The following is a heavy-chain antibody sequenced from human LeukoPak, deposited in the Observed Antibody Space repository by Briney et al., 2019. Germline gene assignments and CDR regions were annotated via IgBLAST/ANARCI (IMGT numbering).Heavy chain of an antibody. D-gene: IGHD5-24*01. J-gene: IGHJ4*02. CDR3: ARVGNYYFDY. V-gene: IGHV4-61*01. CDR1: GDSIASTIYY. Sequence: SETLSLTCSVSGDSIASTIYYWSWTRQPPGKGLEWIGYIYYSGSTNYNPSLKSRVTISVDTSKNQFSLKLSSVTAADTAVYYCARVGNYYFDYWGQGTLVTVSS. CDR2: IYYSGST.